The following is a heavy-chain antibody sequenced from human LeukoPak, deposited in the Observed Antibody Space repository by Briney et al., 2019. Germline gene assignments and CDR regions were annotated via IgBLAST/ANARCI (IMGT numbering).Heavy chain of an antibody. CDR2: IKEDGSER. Sequence: GGSLRLSCAGALGRHWMGWVRQAPGKGLEWVANIKEDGSERYYGDSVKGRFTISRDDAKSSLYLQMNNLRVEDTAAYYCTRDQTWGQGTLVTVSS. CDR3: TRDQT. CDR1: LGRHW. J-gene: IGHJ4*02. V-gene: IGHV3-7*01.